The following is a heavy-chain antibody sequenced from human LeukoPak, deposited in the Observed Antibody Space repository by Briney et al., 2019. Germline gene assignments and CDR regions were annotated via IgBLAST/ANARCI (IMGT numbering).Heavy chain of an antibody. CDR3: ARRYRGIAVAGTLDY. V-gene: IGHV3-48*03. J-gene: IGHJ4*02. Sequence: GGSLRLSCAASGFTFSSYEMNWVRQAPGKGLEWVSYISSSGSTIYYADSVKGRFTISRDNAKNSLYLQMNSLRAEDTAVYYCARRYRGIAVAGTLDYWGQGTLVTVSS. CDR1: GFTFSSYE. D-gene: IGHD6-19*01. CDR2: ISSSGSTI.